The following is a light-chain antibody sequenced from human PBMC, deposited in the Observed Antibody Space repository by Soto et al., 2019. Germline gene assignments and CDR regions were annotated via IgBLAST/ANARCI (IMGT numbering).Light chain of an antibody. J-gene: IGKJ1*01. CDR3: QHYNSYSEA. CDR1: QSISSW. CDR2: DAS. V-gene: IGKV1-5*01. Sequence: DIQMTQSASTLSASVGDRVTITCRASQSISSWLAWYQQKPGKAPKLLIYDASSLESGVPSRFSGSGSGTEFTLTISSLQPDDFATYYCQHYNSYSEAFGQGTKVE.